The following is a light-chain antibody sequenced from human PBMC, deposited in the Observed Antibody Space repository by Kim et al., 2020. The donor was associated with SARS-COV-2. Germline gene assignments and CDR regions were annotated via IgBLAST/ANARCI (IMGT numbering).Light chain of an antibody. CDR3: QVWDSSSDHRVV. J-gene: IGLJ2*01. V-gene: IGLV3-21*04. CDR1: SIGSKS. Sequence: PRKTARVSWGGNSIGSKSVHWYQQKSGQAPVLVIYYDSDRPSGIPERFSGSNSGNTATLTISRVEAGDEADYYCQVWDSSSDHRVVFGGGTKVTVL. CDR2: YDS.